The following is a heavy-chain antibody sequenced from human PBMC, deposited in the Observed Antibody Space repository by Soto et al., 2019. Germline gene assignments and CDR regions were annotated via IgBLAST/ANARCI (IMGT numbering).Heavy chain of an antibody. Sequence: GGSLRLSCAASGFTFSSYAMSWVRQAPGKGLEWVSAISGSGGSTYYADSVKGRFTISRDNSKNTLYLQMNSLRAEDTAVYDCASPTTQNYYYYYMDVWGKGTTVTVSS. CDR3: ASPTTQNYYYYYMDV. J-gene: IGHJ6*03. D-gene: IGHD1-1*01. CDR1: GFTFSSYA. CDR2: ISGSGGST. V-gene: IGHV3-23*01.